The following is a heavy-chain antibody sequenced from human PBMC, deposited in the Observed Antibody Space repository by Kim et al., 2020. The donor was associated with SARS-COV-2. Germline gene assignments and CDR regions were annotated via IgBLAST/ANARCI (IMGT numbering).Heavy chain of an antibody. CDR1: GFTLSYHW. CDR2: ISTDGSST. V-gene: IGHV3-74*01. Sequence: GGSLRLSCAASGFTLSYHWMHWVRQAPGEGLEWVSLISTDGSSTNYADSVKGRFTISRDNAKNTLFLQMDTLRAGDTAVYYCARGRPYGCAIWGQGIMVT. CDR3: ARGRPYGCAI. J-gene: IGHJ3*02. D-gene: IGHD4-17*01.